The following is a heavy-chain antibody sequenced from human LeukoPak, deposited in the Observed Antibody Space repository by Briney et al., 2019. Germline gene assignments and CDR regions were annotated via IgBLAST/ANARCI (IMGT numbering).Heavy chain of an antibody. CDR3: ARGAPEGYCSSTSCPSDY. D-gene: IGHD2-2*01. Sequence: GGSLRLSCAASGFTVSSNYMSWVRQAPGKGLEWVSVIYSGGSTYYADSVKGRFTISRDNSKNTLYLQMNSLRAEDAAVYYYARGAPEGYCSSTSCPSDYWGQGTLVTVSS. CDR2: IYSGGST. J-gene: IGHJ4*02. CDR1: GFTVSSNY. V-gene: IGHV3-53*01.